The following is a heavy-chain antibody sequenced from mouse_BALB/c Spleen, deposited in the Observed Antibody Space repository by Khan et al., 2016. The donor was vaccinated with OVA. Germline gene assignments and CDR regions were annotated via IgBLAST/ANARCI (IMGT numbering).Heavy chain of an antibody. J-gene: IGHJ4*01. CDR1: GFNIKNTY. V-gene: IGHV14-3*02. CDR3: TSPFILHAMDY. D-gene: IGHD1-1*01. Sequence: VQLKQSGAEFVKPGASVRLSCTASGFNIKNTYIHWVKQRPEQGLVWIGRIDPANGNTKYDPKFQGKATLPADTSSNTAYLQLSSLTSEDTAVYYCTSPFILHAMDYWGQGTSVTVSS. CDR2: IDPANGNT.